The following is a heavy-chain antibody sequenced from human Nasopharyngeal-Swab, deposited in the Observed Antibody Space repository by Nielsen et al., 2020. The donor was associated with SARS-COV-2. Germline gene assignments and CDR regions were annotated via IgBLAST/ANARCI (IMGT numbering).Heavy chain of an antibody. CDR1: GYTFTSYY. CDR2: INPSGGST. D-gene: IGHD1/OR15-1a*01. Sequence: ASVKVSCKASGYTFTSYYMHWVRQAPGQGLEWMGIINPSGGSTSYAQKFQGRVTMTRDTSTSTVYMELSSLRSEDTAVYYCARVGTPRSYYYYYGMDVWGQGTTVTVSS. CDR3: ARVGTPRSYYYYYGMDV. V-gene: IGHV1-46*01. J-gene: IGHJ6*02.